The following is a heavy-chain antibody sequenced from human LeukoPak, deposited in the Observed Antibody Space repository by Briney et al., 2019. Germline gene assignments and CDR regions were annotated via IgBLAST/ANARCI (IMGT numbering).Heavy chain of an antibody. CDR2: MYSGGTT. V-gene: IGHV4-59*01. CDR3: AMTRKEEMATIGSFDY. J-gene: IGHJ4*02. CDR1: GGSISSYY. Sequence: SETLSLTCTVSGGSISSYYWSWIRQPPGKGLDWIGYMYSGGTTNYSPSLKSRVTISEDTSKNQFSLKLTSVTAADTAVYYCAMTRKEEMATIGSFDYWGQGTLVTVSS. D-gene: IGHD5-24*01.